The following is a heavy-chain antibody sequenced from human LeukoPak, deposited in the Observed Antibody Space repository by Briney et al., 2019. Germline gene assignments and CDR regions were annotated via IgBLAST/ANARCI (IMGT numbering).Heavy chain of an antibody. CDR2: IIPILGIA. CDR3: ARLTGWEHCSRTSCSNLDY. Sequence: ASVKVSCKASGGTFSSYAISWVRQAPGQRLEWMGRIIPILGIANYAQKFQGSVTITADKSTSTAYMELSSLRSEDTAVYYCARLTGWEHCSRTSCSNLDYWGQGTLVTVSS. CDR1: GGTFSSYA. D-gene: IGHD2-2*01. J-gene: IGHJ4*02. V-gene: IGHV1-69*04.